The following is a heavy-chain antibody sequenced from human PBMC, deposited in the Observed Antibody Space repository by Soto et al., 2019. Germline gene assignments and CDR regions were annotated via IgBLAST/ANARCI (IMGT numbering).Heavy chain of an antibody. D-gene: IGHD3-9*01. CDR3: ARFNTVRYFDP. CDR1: DDSIRSDYF. Sequence: SETLSLTCSIFDDSIRSDYFWGWIRQPPGKGLEWIGSIYHTGATYYNPSLQSRVTISVDTSKNQFSLRVTSIAAADTALYYCARFNTVRYFDPWGQGTLVTVSS. V-gene: IGHV4-38-2*01. J-gene: IGHJ5*02. CDR2: IYHTGAT.